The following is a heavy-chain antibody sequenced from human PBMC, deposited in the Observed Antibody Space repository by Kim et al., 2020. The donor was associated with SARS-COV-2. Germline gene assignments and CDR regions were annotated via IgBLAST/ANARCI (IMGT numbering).Heavy chain of an antibody. V-gene: IGHV4-59*01. J-gene: IGHJ5*02. D-gene: IGHD6-13*01. CDR2: IYYSGST. Sequence: SETLSLTCTVSGGSISSYYWSWIRQPPGKGLEWIGYIYYSGSTNYNPSLKSRVTISVDTSKNQFSLKLSSVTAADTAVFYCARVSGRSSPAPRGVNWFDPWSQVPLVTVSS. CDR1: GGSISSYY. CDR3: ARVSGRSSPAPRGVNWFDP.